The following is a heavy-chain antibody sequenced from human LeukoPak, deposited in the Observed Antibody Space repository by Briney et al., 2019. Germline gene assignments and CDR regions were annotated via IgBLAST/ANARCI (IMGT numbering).Heavy chain of an antibody. V-gene: IGHV3-21*01. CDR1: GFTFSRYS. D-gene: IGHD6-13*01. J-gene: IGHJ5*02. Sequence: GGSLRLSCAASGFTFSRYSMNWVRQAPGKGLEWVSSITIRSTYLFYADSVKGRFTISRDNAKNSLYLQMNSLRAEDTAVYYCARDLEQQLFDLWGQGTLVTVSS. CDR3: ARDLEQQLFDL. CDR2: ITIRSTYL.